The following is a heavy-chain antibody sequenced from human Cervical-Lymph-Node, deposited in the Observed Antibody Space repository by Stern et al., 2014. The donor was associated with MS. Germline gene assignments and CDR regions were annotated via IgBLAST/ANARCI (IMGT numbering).Heavy chain of an antibody. CDR2: ITSSGSSA. V-gene: IGHV3-23*04. J-gene: IGHJ4*02. CDR1: GFTFGNYA. CDR3: AKGSAVVAAPFDH. Sequence: EVQLVQSGGGFVQPGGSLKVSCTASGFTFGNYAMGWVRQAPGKGLEWVSTITSSGSSADYADSVKGRLTISRDNSKNTLHLQMNSLRAEDTAVYYCAKGSAVVAAPFDHWGQGTLVTVSS. D-gene: IGHD2-15*01.